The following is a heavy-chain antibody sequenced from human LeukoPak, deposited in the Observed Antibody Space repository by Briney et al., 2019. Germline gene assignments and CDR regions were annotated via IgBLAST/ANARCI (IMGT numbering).Heavy chain of an antibody. D-gene: IGHD4-17*01. CDR1: GGSISSYY. CDR3: ARMGTPVTTTSLDY. Sequence: PSETLSLTCTASGGSISSYYWSWIRQPPGKGLEWIGYIHYSGSTNYNPSLKSRVTISVDMSKNQFSLKLSSVTAADTAVYYCARMGTPVTTTSLDYWGQGTLVTVSS. CDR2: IHYSGST. V-gene: IGHV4-59*12. J-gene: IGHJ4*02.